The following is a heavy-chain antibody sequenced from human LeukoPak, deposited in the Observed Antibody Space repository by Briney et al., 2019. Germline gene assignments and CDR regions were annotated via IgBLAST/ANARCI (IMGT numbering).Heavy chain of an antibody. CDR2: INTNSRYM. D-gene: IGHD1-14*01. J-gene: IGHJ4*02. Sequence: GGSLRLSCAASGFTFISFSMNWVRQAPGKGLEWVSSINTNSRYMYYADSAKGRFTISRDNAKNSLYLQMTSLRAEDTAVYYCARESPDLFDYWGQGTLVTVSS. CDR3: ARESPDLFDY. V-gene: IGHV3-21*01. CDR1: GFTFISFS.